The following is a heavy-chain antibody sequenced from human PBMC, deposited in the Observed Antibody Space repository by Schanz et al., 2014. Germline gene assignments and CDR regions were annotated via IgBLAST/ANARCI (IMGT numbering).Heavy chain of an antibody. CDR1: GGTFTSYA. CDR2: IIPIVDIT. V-gene: IGHV1-69*04. D-gene: IGHD3-16*01. J-gene: IGHJ6*02. CDR3: ATIGVNDYWRFGLDL. Sequence: QVQLVQSGAEVRKPGSSVRVSCKASGGTFTSYAFSWVRQAPGQGLEWMGRIIPIVDITNYAQKFLGRVTITADKSXXXAYMELKSLRSAXXAXYYCATIGVNDYWRFGLDLWGQGTTVTVSS.